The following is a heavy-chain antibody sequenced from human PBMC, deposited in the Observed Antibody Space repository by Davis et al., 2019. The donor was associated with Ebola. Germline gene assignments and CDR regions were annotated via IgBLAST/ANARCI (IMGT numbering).Heavy chain of an antibody. Sequence: GGSLRLSCAASGFTVSSNYMSWVRQPPGKGLEWVSVFYSGGDIYYADSVKGRFTISRDNSKNTVYLQMNSLRAEDTAMFYCTSGQTRSSSVDYWGQGTLVTVSS. CDR1: GFTVSSNY. CDR3: TSGQTRSSSVDY. CDR2: FYSGGDI. V-gene: IGHV3-53*01. D-gene: IGHD3/OR15-3a*01. J-gene: IGHJ4*02.